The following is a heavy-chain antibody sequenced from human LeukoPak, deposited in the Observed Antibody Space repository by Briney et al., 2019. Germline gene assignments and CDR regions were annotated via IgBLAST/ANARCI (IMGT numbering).Heavy chain of an antibody. CDR2: ISDSGGST. D-gene: IGHD2-15*01. Sequence: PGGSLRLSCAASGFIFSSYAMSWVRQAPGKGLEWVSTISDSGGSTNYADSVKGRFSISRDNSKNTLYLQMNSLRAEDTAVYYCAAHMRCSGGTCHHYYYSYAMDVWGQGTTVTVSS. CDR1: GFIFSSYA. V-gene: IGHV3-23*01. CDR3: AAHMRCSGGTCHHYYYSYAMDV. J-gene: IGHJ6*02.